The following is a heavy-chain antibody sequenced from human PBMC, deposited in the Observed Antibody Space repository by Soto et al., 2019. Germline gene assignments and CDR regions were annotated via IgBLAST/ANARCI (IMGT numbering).Heavy chain of an antibody. J-gene: IGHJ6*02. CDR1: GYTFSTYA. D-gene: IGHD1-1*01. CDR3: ARGKGMEESYFYYGWTS. Sequence: ASVKVSCKASGYTFSTYAMHWVRQAPGQSLEWMGWLNGGTGQTRYSQKFQDRVIITRDTSASTGYMELSSLTSEDTAVYYCARGKGMEESYFYYGWTSGAKGPRSPSP. CDR2: LNGGTGQT. V-gene: IGHV1-3*01.